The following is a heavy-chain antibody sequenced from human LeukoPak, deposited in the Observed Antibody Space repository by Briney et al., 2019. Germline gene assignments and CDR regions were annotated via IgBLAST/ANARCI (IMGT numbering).Heavy chain of an antibody. Sequence: GGSLRLSCAASGITVSSSYMSWVRQTPEKGLEWVANIKQDGYEEYYVDSVKGRFTISRDNAKNSLYLQMNSLRADDTAIYYCARDKIVGPTTLDYWGQGTLVTVSS. V-gene: IGHV3-7*01. CDR1: GITVSSSY. CDR3: ARDKIVGPTTLDY. J-gene: IGHJ4*02. CDR2: IKQDGYEE. D-gene: IGHD1-26*01.